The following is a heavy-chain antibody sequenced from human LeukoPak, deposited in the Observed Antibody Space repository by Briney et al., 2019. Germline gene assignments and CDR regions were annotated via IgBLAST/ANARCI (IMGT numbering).Heavy chain of an antibody. V-gene: IGHV4-34*01. CDR3: ARATTWIQLWLRDYYYYYMDV. CDR1: GFTVSSNH. CDR2: INHSGST. D-gene: IGHD5-18*01. Sequence: GSLRLSCAASGFTVSSNHMSWIRQPPGKGLEWIGEINHSGSTNYNPSLKSRVTISVDTYKHQFSLKLSSVAAADTAVYYCARATTWIQLWLRDYYYYYMDVWGKGTTVTVSS. J-gene: IGHJ6*03.